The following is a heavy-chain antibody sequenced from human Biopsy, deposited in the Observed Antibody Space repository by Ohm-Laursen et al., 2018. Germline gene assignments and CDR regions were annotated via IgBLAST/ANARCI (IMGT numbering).Heavy chain of an antibody. D-gene: IGHD2-15*01. V-gene: IGHV4-34*08. J-gene: IGHJ4*02. Sequence: SETLSLTCAAFAKTFSDYQWSWIRQPPGKGLEWIGQINQAGTTNYNPSLKSRVSISADASKYEFSLRLTSVTAADTAVYLCGNEVHGRDYWGLGAQVTVSS. CDR2: INQAGTT. CDR3: GNEVHGRDY. CDR1: AKTFSDYQ.